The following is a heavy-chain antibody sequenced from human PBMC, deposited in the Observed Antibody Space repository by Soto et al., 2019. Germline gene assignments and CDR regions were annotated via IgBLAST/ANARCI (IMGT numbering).Heavy chain of an antibody. Sequence: ASVKVSCKTSGYHFSRYYIHWVRQAPGKGLEWMGIINPTGGRATYAPKFLGRVTMTSDTSTTTVYLEVTGLKSEDTAIYSCSRDRCSSTSCYPDYWGQGTLVTVSS. CDR1: GYHFSRYY. J-gene: IGHJ4*02. V-gene: IGHV1-46*03. CDR2: INPTGGRA. D-gene: IGHD2-2*01. CDR3: SRDRCSSTSCYPDY.